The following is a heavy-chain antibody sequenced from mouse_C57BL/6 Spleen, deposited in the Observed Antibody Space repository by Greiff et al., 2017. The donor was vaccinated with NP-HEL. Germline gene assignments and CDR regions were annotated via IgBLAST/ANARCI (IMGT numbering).Heavy chain of an antibody. CDR1: GFTFSSYA. J-gene: IGHJ3*01. CDR3: ARGDYGRSSWFAY. CDR2: ISDGGSYT. Sequence: EVQRVESGGGLVKPGGSLKLSCAASGFTFSSYAMSWVRQTPEKRLEWVATISDGGSYTYYPDNVKGRFTISRDNAKNNLYLQMSHLKSEDTAMYYCARGDYGRSSWFAYWGQGTLVTVSA. D-gene: IGHD1-1*01. V-gene: IGHV5-4*01.